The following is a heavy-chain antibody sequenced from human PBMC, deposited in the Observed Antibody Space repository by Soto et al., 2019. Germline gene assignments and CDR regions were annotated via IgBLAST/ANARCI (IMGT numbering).Heavy chain of an antibody. CDR1: GFTFSSYA. D-gene: IGHD6-13*01. CDR3: FGAAAGINWGDAFDI. V-gene: IGHV3-30-3*01. Sequence: GGSLRLSCAASGFTFSSYAMHWVRQAPGKGLEWVAVISYDGSDKYYADSVKGRFTISRDNSKNTLYLQMNSLRAEDTAVYYVFGAAAGINWGDAFDIWGRGTMVTV. CDR2: ISYDGSDK. J-gene: IGHJ3*02.